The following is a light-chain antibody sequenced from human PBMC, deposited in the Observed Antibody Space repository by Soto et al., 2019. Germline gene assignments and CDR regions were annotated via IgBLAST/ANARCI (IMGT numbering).Light chain of an antibody. J-gene: IGKJ1*01. CDR2: AAS. CDR3: QQSYSTPWT. CDR1: QSISSY. Sequence: DIQMTQSPSSLSASVGDRVTITCRASQSISSYLNWYQQKPGKAPKLLIYAASSLQSGVPSRFSRSASGTDFTLTISSLQPEDFATYHCQQSYSTPWTFGQGTKVELK. V-gene: IGKV1-39*01.